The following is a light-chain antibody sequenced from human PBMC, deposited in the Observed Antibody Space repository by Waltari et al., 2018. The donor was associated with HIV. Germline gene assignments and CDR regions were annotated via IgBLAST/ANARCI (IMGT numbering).Light chain of an antibody. V-gene: IGLV8-61*01. CDR1: HGSVSTTYY. CDR3: AVYMGSGVWV. Sequence: QTVVTQEPSFSVSPGATVTLTCGLRHGSVSTTYYPSWYQQTPGQAPRTLIYNAASRSSGVPVRLSGAIVGDKAFLTITGAQADDEGDYYCAVYMGSGVWVFGGGTTLTVL. CDR2: NAA. J-gene: IGLJ3*02.